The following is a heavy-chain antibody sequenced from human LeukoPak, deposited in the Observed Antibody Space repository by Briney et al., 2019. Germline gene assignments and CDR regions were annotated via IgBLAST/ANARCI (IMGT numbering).Heavy chain of an antibody. CDR3: AREGFDY. CDR2: MNPNSGNT. V-gene: IGHV1-8*01. J-gene: IGHJ4*02. Sequence: ASVKVSCTASGYTFTSYDINWVRQATGQGLEWLGYMNPNSGNTGSAQKFQGRFTMTWDTSISTAYMELSSLRSEDTAVYYCAREGFDYWGRGTLVTVSS. CDR1: GYTFTSYD.